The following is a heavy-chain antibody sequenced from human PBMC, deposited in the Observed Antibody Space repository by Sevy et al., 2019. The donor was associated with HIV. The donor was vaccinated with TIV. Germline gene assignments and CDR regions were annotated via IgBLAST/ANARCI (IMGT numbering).Heavy chain of an antibody. CDR1: GFTFNDYA. Sequence: GGSLRLSCAASGFTFNDYALHWVRQAPGKGLEWVAIISSDGDNTYYADTVKGRFTISRDNSKNTVYLQMNSLRAEDTAVYFCVRDSGSYALFDYWGQGTLVTVSS. CDR2: ISSDGDNT. D-gene: IGHD3-16*01. V-gene: IGHV3-30-3*01. CDR3: VRDSGSYALFDY. J-gene: IGHJ4*02.